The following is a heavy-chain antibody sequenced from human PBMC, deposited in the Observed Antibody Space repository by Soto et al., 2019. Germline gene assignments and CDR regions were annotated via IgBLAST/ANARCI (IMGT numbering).Heavy chain of an antibody. D-gene: IGHD1-26*01. CDR1: GYNFNQYY. V-gene: IGHV1-46*02. CDR3: ARGPEDSDVPRWDY. CDR2: INLRGGTT. Sequence: QVQLMQSGAEVRKPGASVRLSCETSGYNFNQYYIHWVRQAPGQGLEWMGIINLRGGTTEYAHKFRGGVTVTGDTSTKTAYMELRSLRSEDTAMYFCARGPEDSDVPRWDYWGQGTLVTVSS. J-gene: IGHJ4*02.